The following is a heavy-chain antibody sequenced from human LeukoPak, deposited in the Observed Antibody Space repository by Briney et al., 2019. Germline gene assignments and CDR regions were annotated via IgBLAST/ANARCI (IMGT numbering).Heavy chain of an antibody. D-gene: IGHD3-22*01. CDR3: ARGIGRDYYDSSGYLDY. CDR2: INPSGGST. CDR1: GYTFTSYY. J-gene: IGHJ4*02. Sequence: GASVEVSCKASGYTFTSYYMHWVRQAPGQGREWMGIINPSGGSTSYAQKFQGRVTMTRDTSTSTVYMELSSLRSEDTAVYYCARGIGRDYYDSSGYLDYWGQGTLVTVSS. V-gene: IGHV1-46*01.